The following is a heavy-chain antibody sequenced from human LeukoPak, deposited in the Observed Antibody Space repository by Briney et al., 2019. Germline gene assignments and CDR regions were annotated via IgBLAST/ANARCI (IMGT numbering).Heavy chain of an antibody. CDR1: GFTFSGSA. CDR2: IRSKANSYAT. V-gene: IGHV3-73*01. J-gene: IGHJ6*02. Sequence: GGSLRLSCAASGFTFSGSAMHWVRQASGKGLEWVGRIRSKANSYATAYAASVKGRFTISRDDSKNTAYLQMNSLKTEDTAVYYCTRRGDYGYYYYGMDVWGRGTTVTVSS. CDR3: TRRGDYGYYYYGMDV. D-gene: IGHD4-17*01.